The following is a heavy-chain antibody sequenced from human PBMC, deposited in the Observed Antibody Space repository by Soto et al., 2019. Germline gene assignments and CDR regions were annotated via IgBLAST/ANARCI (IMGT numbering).Heavy chain of an antibody. J-gene: IGHJ4*02. Sequence: QVQLVQSGAEVKKPGSSVKVSCKASGGTFSSDSFSWVRQAPGQGLEWMGGIIPMFDTPIYAQKFQDRVTITADESTSTAQMQLSSLRSGETAVYYCARSGGLDRDFNYWGQGSLVTVSS. CDR3: ARSGGLDRDFNY. V-gene: IGHV1-69*12. D-gene: IGHD2-15*01. CDR1: GGTFSSDS. CDR2: IIPMFDTP.